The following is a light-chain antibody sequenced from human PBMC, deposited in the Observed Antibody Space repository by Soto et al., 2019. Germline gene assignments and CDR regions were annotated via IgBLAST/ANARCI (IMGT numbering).Light chain of an antibody. CDR1: QSVNSN. CDR2: GAS. V-gene: IGKV3-15*01. Sequence: ETVVTQSPSTLSVSPGERATLSWGASQSVNSNLAWYQQKLGQAPRVLIYGASTRATGIPDRFSGSLYGTEFILTISGLQPEDSGVYYCLQHYAWPWTFGQGTKVDIK. CDR3: LQHYAWPWT. J-gene: IGKJ1*01.